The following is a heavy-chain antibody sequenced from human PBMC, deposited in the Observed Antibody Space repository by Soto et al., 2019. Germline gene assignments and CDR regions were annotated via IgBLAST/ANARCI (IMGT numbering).Heavy chain of an antibody. J-gene: IGHJ6*02. CDR3: TTDKGSSGWLGYYYGMDV. CDR2: IKSKTDGGTT. V-gene: IGHV3-15*07. Sequence: GASCWAISKISVDCVRQAKGKGLEWVGRIKSKTDGGTTDYAAPVKGRFTISRDDSKNTLYLQMNSLKTEDTAVYYCTTDKGSSGWLGYYYGMDVWGQGTTVTVSS. D-gene: IGHD6-19*01. CDR1: CWAISKIS.